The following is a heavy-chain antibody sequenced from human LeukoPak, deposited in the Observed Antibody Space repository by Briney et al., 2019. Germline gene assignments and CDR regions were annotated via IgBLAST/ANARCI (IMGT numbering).Heavy chain of an antibody. D-gene: IGHD3-3*01. V-gene: IGHV3-23*01. Sequence: QPGGSLRLSCAASGFTFSNYTMTWVRQAPGKGLEWVSSISGSGGYTYYADSVKGRFTISRDNSKNTLYLQMNSLRAEDTAVYYCAKDYGRVVPFDYWGQGTLVTVSS. CDR1: GFTFSNYT. CDR2: ISGSGGYT. J-gene: IGHJ4*02. CDR3: AKDYGRVVPFDY.